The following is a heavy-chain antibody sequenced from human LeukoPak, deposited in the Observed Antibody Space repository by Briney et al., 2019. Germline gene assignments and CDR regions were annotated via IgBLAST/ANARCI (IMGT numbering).Heavy chain of an antibody. J-gene: IGHJ4*02. Sequence: GGSLRLSCAASGFTFSSYSMNWVRQAPGKGLEWVSSISSSSSYIYYADSVKGRFTISRDNAKNSLYLQMNSLRAEDTAVYYCAREPYCTNGVCYTRLCDYWGQGTLVTVSS. CDR2: ISSSSSYI. V-gene: IGHV3-21*01. CDR1: GFTFSSYS. D-gene: IGHD2-8*01. CDR3: AREPYCTNGVCYTRLCDY.